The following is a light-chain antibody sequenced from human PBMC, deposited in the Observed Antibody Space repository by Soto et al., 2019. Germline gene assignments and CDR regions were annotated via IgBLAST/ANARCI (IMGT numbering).Light chain of an antibody. V-gene: IGLV2-14*01. CDR2: DVC. CDR3: SSYTSSSTVV. J-gene: IGLJ2*01. Sequence: QSALTQPASVSGSPGQSITISCTGTSSDVGGYNYVSWYQQHPGKAPKLMIYDVCNRPSGVSNRFSGSKSGNTASLTISGLQAEDGADYYCSSYTSSSTVVFGGGTKLTVL. CDR1: SSDVGGYNY.